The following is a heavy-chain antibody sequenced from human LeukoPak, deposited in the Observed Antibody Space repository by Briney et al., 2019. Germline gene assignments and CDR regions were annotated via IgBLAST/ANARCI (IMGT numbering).Heavy chain of an antibody. CDR1: GFTFSSYS. V-gene: IGHV3-48*01. Sequence: GGSLRLSCAASGFTFSSYSMNWVRQASGKGLEWVSYIGSSSSTIYYADSVKGRFTISRDNAKNSLYLQMNSLRAEDTAVYYCARGDYVLVDYWGQGTLVTVSS. CDR2: IGSSSSTI. D-gene: IGHD4-17*01. CDR3: ARGDYVLVDY. J-gene: IGHJ4*02.